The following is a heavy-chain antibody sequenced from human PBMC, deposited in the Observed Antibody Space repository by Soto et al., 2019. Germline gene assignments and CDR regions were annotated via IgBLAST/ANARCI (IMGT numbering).Heavy chain of an antibody. V-gene: IGHV1-8*01. Sequence: QVQLVQSGAEVKKPGASVKVSCKASGYTFTSYDINWVRQATGQGLEWMGWMNPNSGNTGYAQKFQGRVTMTRNTPISKAYRELGSLKSGDTPVYYCARGILRRAAAYFWFAPWGQGTLVTVSS. CDR3: ARGILRRAAAYFWFAP. J-gene: IGHJ5*02. D-gene: IGHD6-25*01. CDR2: MNPNSGNT. CDR1: GYTFTSYD.